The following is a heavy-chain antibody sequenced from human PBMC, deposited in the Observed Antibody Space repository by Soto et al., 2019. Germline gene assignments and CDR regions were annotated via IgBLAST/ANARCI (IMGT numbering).Heavy chain of an antibody. CDR2: IYSGGST. CDR3: AREILLWFGELYLNWFDP. Sequence: EVQLVESGGGLVQPGGSLRLSCAASGFTVSSNYMSWVRQAPGKGLEWVSVIYSGGSTYYADSVKGRFTISSDNSKNTLYLQMNSLRAEDTAVYYCAREILLWFGELYLNWFDPWGQGTLVTVSS. D-gene: IGHD3-10*01. CDR1: GFTVSSNY. V-gene: IGHV3-66*01. J-gene: IGHJ5*02.